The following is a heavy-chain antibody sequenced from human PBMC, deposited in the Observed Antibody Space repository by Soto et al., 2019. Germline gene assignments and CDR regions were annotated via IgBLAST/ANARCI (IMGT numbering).Heavy chain of an antibody. CDR3: ARGSSGAFDI. CDR2: ISSSSSYI. V-gene: IGHV3-21*01. CDR1: GFTFSSYS. D-gene: IGHD6-25*01. J-gene: IGHJ3*02. Sequence: VGSLRLSCAASGFTFSSYSMNWVRQAPGKGLEWVSSISSSSSYIYYADSVKGRFTISRDNAKNSLYLQMNSLRAEDTAVYYCARGSSGAFDIWGQGTMVTVSS.